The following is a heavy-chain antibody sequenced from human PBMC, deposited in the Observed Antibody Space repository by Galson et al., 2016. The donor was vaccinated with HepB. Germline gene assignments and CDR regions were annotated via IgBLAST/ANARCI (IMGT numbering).Heavy chain of an antibody. CDR3: AKDGVRSGYSYFDY. Sequence: SLRLSCAASGFTFGDYTMSWVRQAPGKGLEWVSGLRVSGDTTYYEDSVKGRFTISRDNSKNTLHLQMNSLRADDTAVYYCAKDGVRSGYSYFDYWGRGTLVTVSS. V-gene: IGHV3-23*01. CDR1: GFTFGDYT. CDR2: LRVSGDTT. J-gene: IGHJ4*02. D-gene: IGHD5-12*01.